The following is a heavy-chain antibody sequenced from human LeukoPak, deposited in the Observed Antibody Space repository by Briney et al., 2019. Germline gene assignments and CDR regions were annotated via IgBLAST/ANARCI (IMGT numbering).Heavy chain of an antibody. J-gene: IGHJ4*02. V-gene: IGHV1-2*04. CDR2: INPNSGGT. CDR3: ARVVEDDSYDILTGYYPDY. Sequence: ASVKVSCKASGYTFTGYYMHWVRQAPGQGLEWMGWINPNSGGTNYAQKFQGWVTMTRDTSISTAYMELRSLRSDDTAVYYCARVVEDDSYDILTGYYPDYWGQGTLVTVSS. D-gene: IGHD3-9*01. CDR1: GYTFTGYY.